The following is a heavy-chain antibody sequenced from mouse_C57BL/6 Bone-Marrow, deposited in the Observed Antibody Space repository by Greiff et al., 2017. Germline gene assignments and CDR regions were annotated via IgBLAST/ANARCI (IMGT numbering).Heavy chain of an antibody. CDR1: GYTFTSYW. D-gene: IGHD1-1*01. CDR2: INPSNGGT. CDR3: AREDYGSSYWYFDV. Sequence: QVQLQQPGTELVKPGASVKLSCKASGYTFTSYWMHWVKQRPGQGLEWIGNINPSNGGTNYNEKFKSKDTLTVDKSSSTAYMQLSSLTSEDSAVYYCAREDYGSSYWYFDVWGTGTTVTVSS. J-gene: IGHJ1*03. V-gene: IGHV1-53*01.